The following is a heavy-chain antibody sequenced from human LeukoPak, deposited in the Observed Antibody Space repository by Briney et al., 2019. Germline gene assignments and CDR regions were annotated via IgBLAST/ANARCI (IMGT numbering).Heavy chain of an antibody. V-gene: IGHV4-4*07. J-gene: IGHJ4*02. D-gene: IGHD6-19*01. CDR2: IYSRGGT. CDR1: GGSISDYF. Sequence: KPSETLSLTCTVSGGSISDYFCNWIRQPAGKGLEWVGRIYSRGGTSYNPSLNSRVTMSVDTSKNQFSLKLSSPPAADTAVYYCARGLPGRWLIDYWGQGTLVTVSS. CDR3: ARGLPGRWLIDY.